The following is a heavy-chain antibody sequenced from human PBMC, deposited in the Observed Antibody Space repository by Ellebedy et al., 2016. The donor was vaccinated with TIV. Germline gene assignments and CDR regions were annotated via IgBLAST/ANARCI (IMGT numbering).Heavy chain of an antibody. CDR2: IYYNENT. V-gene: IGHV4-59*12. J-gene: IGHJ4*02. Sequence: MPSETLSLTCTVSGASISSYYWSWIRQPPGKGLEWIGYIYYNENTNYNPSLKSRVTISVDTSKKQFSLKLSSVTAADTAGYYCTRRKVRSGPAFDYWGQGTLVTVSS. CDR3: TRRKVRSGPAFDY. CDR1: GASISSYY. D-gene: IGHD3-10*01.